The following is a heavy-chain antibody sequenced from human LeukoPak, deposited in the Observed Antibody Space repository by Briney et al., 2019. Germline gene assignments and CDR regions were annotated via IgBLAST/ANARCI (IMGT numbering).Heavy chain of an antibody. J-gene: IGHJ4*02. CDR3: ARDMELPYFDWLPSEGCFDY. CDR1: GFTFDDYA. D-gene: IGHD3-9*01. Sequence: GGSLRLSCAASGFTFDDYAMHWVRQAPGKGLEWVSGISRNSGSIGYADSVKGRFTISRDNAKNSLYLQMNSLRAEDTAVYYCARDMELPYFDWLPSEGCFDYWGQGTVVTVSS. V-gene: IGHV3-9*01. CDR2: ISRNSGSI.